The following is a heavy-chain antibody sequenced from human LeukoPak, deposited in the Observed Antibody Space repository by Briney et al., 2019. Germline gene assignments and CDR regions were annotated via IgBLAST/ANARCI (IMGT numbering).Heavy chain of an antibody. Sequence: GSLRLSCAASGFTFSTYAMSWVRQAPGKGLEWVSAISGSAYSTYYADSVKGRFTISRDNSKNTLYLQMNSLRAEDTAVYYCANLYRDGLGFDALDIWGQGTMVTVSS. V-gene: IGHV3-23*01. J-gene: IGHJ3*02. D-gene: IGHD3-16*02. CDR1: GFTFSTYA. CDR2: ISGSAYST. CDR3: ANLYRDGLGFDALDI.